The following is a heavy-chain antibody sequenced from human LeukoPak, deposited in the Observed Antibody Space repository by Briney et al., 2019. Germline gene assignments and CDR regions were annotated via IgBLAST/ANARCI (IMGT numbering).Heavy chain of an antibody. D-gene: IGHD6-25*01. CDR3: ASIAAKNRFDP. V-gene: IGHV4-34*01. CDR2: INHSGST. Sequence: SETLSLTCAVYGGSFSGYYWSWIRQPPGKGLEWIGEINHSGSTNYNPSLKSRVTISVDTSKNQFSLKLSSVTAADTAVYYCASIAAKNRFDPWGQGTLVTVSS. CDR1: GGSFSGYY. J-gene: IGHJ5*02.